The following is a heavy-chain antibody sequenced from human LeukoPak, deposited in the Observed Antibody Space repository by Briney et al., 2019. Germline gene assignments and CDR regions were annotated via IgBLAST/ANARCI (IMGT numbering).Heavy chain of an antibody. CDR1: GITFSSDA. D-gene: IGHD6-13*01. CDR3: ARTAIAAAAFYNWFDS. CDR2: INGGST. V-gene: IGHV3-23*01. J-gene: IGHJ5*01. Sequence: GGSLRLSCAASGITFSSDAMSWVRQAPGKGLEWVSAINGGSTHYAGSVKGRFTISRDNARNSLYLQMNSLRAEDTAVYYCARTAIAAAAFYNWFDSWGQGTLVTVSS.